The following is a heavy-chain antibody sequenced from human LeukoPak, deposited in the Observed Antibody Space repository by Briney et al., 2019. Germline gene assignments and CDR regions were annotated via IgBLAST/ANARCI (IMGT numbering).Heavy chain of an antibody. Sequence: SETLSLTCTVSGGSISSYYWSWTRQPPGKGLEWIGEINHSGSTNYNPSLKSRVTISVDTSKNQFSLKLSSVTAADTAVYYCARPRSYDYYGSGRVFDYWGQGTLVTVSS. CDR2: INHSGST. J-gene: IGHJ4*02. V-gene: IGHV4-34*01. CDR3: ARPRSYDYYGSGRVFDY. CDR1: GGSISSYY. D-gene: IGHD3-10*01.